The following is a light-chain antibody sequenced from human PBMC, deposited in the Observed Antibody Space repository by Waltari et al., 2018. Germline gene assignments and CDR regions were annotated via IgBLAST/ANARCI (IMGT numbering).Light chain of an antibody. CDR2: GAS. CDR1: QSISSY. J-gene: IGKJ4*01. CDR3: QQSYSSPLT. Sequence: DIQMTQSPSSLSASVGDRVTITCRASQSISSYLNWYQQKPGKAPKLLIYGASSLQSGVPSRFSGSGSGTEFTLTISSLQPEDFATYYCQQSYSSPLTVGGGTKVEIK. V-gene: IGKV1-39*01.